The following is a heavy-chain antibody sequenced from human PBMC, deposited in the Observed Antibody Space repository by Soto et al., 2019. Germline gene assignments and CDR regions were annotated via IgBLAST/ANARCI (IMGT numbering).Heavy chain of an antibody. CDR2: VKPSSGDT. CDR1: GYTFAGYY. J-gene: IGHJ4*02. D-gene: IGHD6-13*01. Sequence: ASVRFPCKGAGYTFAGYYIHCARQAPEQGPEWIGWVKPSSGDTDYAHNFQGRVTMTRDTASSTDYLEVSSLRIDETAVYYCARDLVGSAWYFFDYWGQVTLVTVS. V-gene: IGHV1-2*07. CDR3: ARDLVGSAWYFFDY.